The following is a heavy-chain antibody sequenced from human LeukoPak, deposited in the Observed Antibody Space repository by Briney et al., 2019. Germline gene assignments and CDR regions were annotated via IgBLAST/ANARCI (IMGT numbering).Heavy chain of an antibody. D-gene: IGHD6-19*01. CDR2: IKQDSSET. CDR1: GFSFTSNW. CDR3: ATAIALAGDS. Sequence: PGGSLRLSCAASGFSFTSNWMSWFRQAPGKGLEWVAHIKQDSSETYYVDSVKGRFTISGDNAKNAVYLEMNRLRDDDTGVYYCATAIALAGDSWGQGTLVTVSS. J-gene: IGHJ5*01. V-gene: IGHV3-7*01.